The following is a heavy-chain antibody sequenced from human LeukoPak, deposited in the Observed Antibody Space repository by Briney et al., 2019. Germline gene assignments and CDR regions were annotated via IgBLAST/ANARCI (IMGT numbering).Heavy chain of an antibody. V-gene: IGHV3-30*02. J-gene: IGHJ4*02. CDR2: IRYDGSIK. Sequence: GGSLRLSCIASGFTFSNFGMHWVRQAPGKGLEWVAFIRYDGSIKYYADSVKGRFTISRDKSKNTVFMLMNSLRPEDTAVYYCAKEQSRWSGKLAFDSWGQGTLVTVSS. CDR3: AKEQSRWSGKLAFDS. D-gene: IGHD5-24*01. CDR1: GFTFSNFG.